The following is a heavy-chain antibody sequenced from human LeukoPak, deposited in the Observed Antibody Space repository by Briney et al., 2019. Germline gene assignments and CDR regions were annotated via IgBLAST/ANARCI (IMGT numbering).Heavy chain of an antibody. V-gene: IGHV4-34*01. CDR3: ARGDTAMVPDAFDI. J-gene: IGHJ3*02. Sequence: PSETLSLTCAVYGGSFSGYYWGWIRQPPGKGLEWIGEINHSGSTNYNPSLKSRVTISVDTSKNQFSLKLSSVTAADTAVYYCARGDTAMVPDAFDIWGQGTMVTVSS. D-gene: IGHD5-18*01. CDR1: GGSFSGYY. CDR2: INHSGST.